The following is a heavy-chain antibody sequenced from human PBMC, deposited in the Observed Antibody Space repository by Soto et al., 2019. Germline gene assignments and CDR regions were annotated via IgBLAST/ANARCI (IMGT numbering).Heavy chain of an antibody. CDR2: INHSGST. V-gene: IGHV4-34*01. CDR1: GGSFSGYY. Sequence: SETLSLTCAVYGGSFSGYYWSWIRQPPGKGLEWIGEINHSGSTNYNPSLKSRVTISVDTSKNQFSLKLSSVTAADTAVYYCARGLYGSGSYYNFDYWGQGTLVTVSS. J-gene: IGHJ4*02. CDR3: ARGLYGSGSYYNFDY. D-gene: IGHD3-10*01.